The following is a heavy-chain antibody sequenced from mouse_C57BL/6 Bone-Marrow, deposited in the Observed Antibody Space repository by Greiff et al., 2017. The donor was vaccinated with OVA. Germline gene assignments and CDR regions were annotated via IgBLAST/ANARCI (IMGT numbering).Heavy chain of an antibody. CDR1: GYTFTSYW. Sequence: VQLQQPGAELVRPGSSVKLSCKASGYTFTSYWMHWVKQRPIQGLEWIGNIDPSDSATHYNQKFKDKATLTVDKSSSTAYMQLSSLTSEDSAVYDCARLSNYEGYFDYWGQGTTLTVSS. D-gene: IGHD2-5*01. J-gene: IGHJ2*01. CDR3: ARLSNYEGYFDY. CDR2: IDPSDSAT. V-gene: IGHV1-52*01.